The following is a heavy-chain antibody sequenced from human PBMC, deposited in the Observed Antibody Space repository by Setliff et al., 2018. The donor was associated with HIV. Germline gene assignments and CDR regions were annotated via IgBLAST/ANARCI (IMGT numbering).Heavy chain of an antibody. CDR1: GYTFSSYD. Sequence: ASVKVSCKASGYTFSSYDINWVRQATGQGLEWMGWMNPNSGNTGYAQKFQGRVTMTRNTYISTAYMELRRLKSEDTAVYYCATSTLGWSDDAFDIWGQGTMVTVS. D-gene: IGHD3-3*02. CDR3: ATSTLGWSDDAFDI. V-gene: IGHV1-8*02. J-gene: IGHJ3*02. CDR2: MNPNSGNT.